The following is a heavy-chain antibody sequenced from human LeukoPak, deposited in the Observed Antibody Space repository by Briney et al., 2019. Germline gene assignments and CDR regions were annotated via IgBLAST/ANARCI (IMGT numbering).Heavy chain of an antibody. V-gene: IGHV1-69*13. Sequence: SVKVSCKASGGTFSSYAISWVRQAPGQGLEWMGGIIPIFGTANYAQKFQGRVTITADESTSTAYMELSSLRSEDTAVYYCARGHDSSGYDYRPFDYWGQGTLVTVSS. CDR1: GGTFSSYA. D-gene: IGHD3-22*01. CDR2: IIPIFGTA. J-gene: IGHJ4*02. CDR3: ARGHDSSGYDYRPFDY.